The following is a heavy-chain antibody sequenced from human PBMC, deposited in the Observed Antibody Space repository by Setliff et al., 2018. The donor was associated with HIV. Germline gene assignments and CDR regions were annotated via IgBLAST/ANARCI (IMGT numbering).Heavy chain of an antibody. CDR1: GGTFSIFS. Sequence: GASVKVSCKTSGGTFSIFSITWVRQAPGQGLEWMGIINPSGGSTTYAQKFQGRVTMTRDTSTSTVYMELSSLRSEDTAVYYCARDAFDYTAYYYSYMDVWGKGTTVTVSS. CDR2: INPSGGST. V-gene: IGHV1-46*01. J-gene: IGHJ6*03. D-gene: IGHD4-4*01. CDR3: ARDAFDYTAYYYSYMDV.